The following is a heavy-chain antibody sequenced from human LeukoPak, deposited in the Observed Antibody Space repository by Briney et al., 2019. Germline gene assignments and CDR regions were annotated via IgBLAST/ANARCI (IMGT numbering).Heavy chain of an antibody. CDR1: GFTFSDYY. D-gene: IGHD5-18*01. CDR3: ASIYSYGLDY. J-gene: IGHJ4*02. CDR2: IKQDGSEK. Sequence: PGGSLRLSCAASGFTFSDYYMSWVRQAPGKGLEWVANIKQDGSEKYYVDSVKGRFTIARDNAKNSLYLQMNSLRAEDTAVYYCASIYSYGLDYWGQGTLVTVSS. V-gene: IGHV3-7*01.